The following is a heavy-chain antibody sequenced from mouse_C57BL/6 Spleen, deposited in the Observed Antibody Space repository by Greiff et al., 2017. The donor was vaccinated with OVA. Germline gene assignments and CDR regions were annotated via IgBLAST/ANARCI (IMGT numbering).Heavy chain of an antibody. D-gene: IGHD3-3*01. Sequence: VQLQQPGAELVRPGTSVKLSCKASGYTFTSYWMHWVKQRPGQGLEWIGVIDPSDSYTNYNQKFKGKATLTVDTSSSTAYMQLSSLTSEDTAVKYWESGGQRSARSAVDYWGQGTTVTVAS. CDR2: IDPSDSYT. V-gene: IGHV1-59*01. CDR1: GYTFTSYW. CDR3: ESGGQRSARSAVDY. J-gene: IGHJ4*01.